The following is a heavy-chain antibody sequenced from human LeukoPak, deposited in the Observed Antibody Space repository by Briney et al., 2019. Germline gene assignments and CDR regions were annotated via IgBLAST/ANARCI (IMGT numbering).Heavy chain of an antibody. CDR2: IYHSGST. V-gene: IGHV4-38-2*02. CDR1: GYSISSGYY. CDR3: ARDLTQQLVPRGWFDP. Sequence: SETLSLTCAVSGYSISSGYYWGWIRQPPGKGLEWIGSIYHSGSTYYNPSLKSRVTISVDTPKNQFSLKLSSVTAADTAVYYCARDLTQQLVPRGWFDPWGQGTLVTVSS. J-gene: IGHJ5*02. D-gene: IGHD6-13*01.